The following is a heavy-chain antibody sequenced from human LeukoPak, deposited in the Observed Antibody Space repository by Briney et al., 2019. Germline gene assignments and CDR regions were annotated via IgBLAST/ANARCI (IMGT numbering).Heavy chain of an antibody. CDR1: GFTFSSYG. CDR2: ISYDGSNK. V-gene: IGHV3-30*03. D-gene: IGHD1-26*01. Sequence: SGGSLRLSCAASGFTFSSYGMHWVRQAPGKGLEWVAVISYDGSNKYYADSVKGRFTISRDNSKNTLYLQMNSLRAEDTAVYYCARDTWELLPDTLDYWGQGTLVTVSS. J-gene: IGHJ4*02. CDR3: ARDTWELLPDTLDY.